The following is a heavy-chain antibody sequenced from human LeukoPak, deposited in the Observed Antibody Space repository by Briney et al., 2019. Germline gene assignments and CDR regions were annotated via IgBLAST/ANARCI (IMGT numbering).Heavy chain of an antibody. CDR2: SYYSGST. Sequence: SETLSLTCTVSGGSISSYYWSWIRQPPGKGLEWIGYSYYSGSTNYNPSLKSRVTISVDTSKNQFSLKLSSVTAADTAVYYCARHRRLGGPYGGNPGPDAFDIWGQGTMVTVSS. CDR3: ARHRRLGGPYGGNPGPDAFDI. V-gene: IGHV4-59*08. J-gene: IGHJ3*02. D-gene: IGHD4-23*01. CDR1: GGSISSYY.